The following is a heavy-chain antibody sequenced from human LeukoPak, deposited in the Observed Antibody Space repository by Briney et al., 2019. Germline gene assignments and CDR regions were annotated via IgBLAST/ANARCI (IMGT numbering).Heavy chain of an antibody. J-gene: IGHJ3*02. CDR1: GFTFSSYA. V-gene: IGHV3-30-3*02. D-gene: IGHD6-13*01. CDR2: ISYDGSNK. CDR3: AKSEVYSSSWYKGAFDI. Sequence: SGGSLRLSCAASGFTFSSYAMHWVRQAPGKGLEWVAVISYDGSNKYYADSVKGRFTISRDNSKNTLYLQMNSLRAEDTAVYYCAKSEVYSSSWYKGAFDIWGQGTMVTVSS.